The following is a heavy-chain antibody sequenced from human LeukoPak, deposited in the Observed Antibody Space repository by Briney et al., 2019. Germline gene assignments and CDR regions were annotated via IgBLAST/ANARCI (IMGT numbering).Heavy chain of an antibody. CDR1: GYTFTGYY. J-gene: IGHJ6*02. D-gene: IGHD2-2*01. CDR3: ARVRVPAARAYYYYYGMDV. V-gene: IGHV1-2*02. CDR2: INPNSGGT. Sequence: ASVKVSCKASGYTFTGYYMHWVRQAPGQGLEWMGWINPNSGGTNYAQKFQGRVTMTRDTSISTAYMELSRLRSDDKAVYYCARVRVPAARAYYYYYGMDVWGQGTTVTVSS.